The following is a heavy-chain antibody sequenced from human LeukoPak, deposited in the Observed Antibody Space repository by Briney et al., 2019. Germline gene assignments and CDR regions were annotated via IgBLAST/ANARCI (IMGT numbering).Heavy chain of an antibody. Sequence: GGSLRLSCAASGFTFSSYSMNWVRQAPGKGLEWVSSISSSSSYIYYADPVKGRFTISRDNAKNSLYLQMNSLRAEDTAVYYCARDLPSIAARFGLFDYWGQGTLVTVSS. CDR1: GFTFSSYS. V-gene: IGHV3-21*01. J-gene: IGHJ4*02. CDR3: ARDLPSIAARFGLFDY. D-gene: IGHD6-6*01. CDR2: ISSSSSYI.